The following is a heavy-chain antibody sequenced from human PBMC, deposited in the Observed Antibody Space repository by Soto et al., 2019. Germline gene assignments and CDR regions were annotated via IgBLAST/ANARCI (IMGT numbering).Heavy chain of an antibody. CDR1: GFTFSDRY. Sequence: GGSLRLSCAASGFTFSDRYIDWVRQAPGKGLDWVGRTKNKANNYTTEYAASVKGRFTISRDYSRDSVYLQMNSLKTDDTAVYYCTIEGAYPGPDFDYWGQGTLVTVSS. V-gene: IGHV3-72*01. D-gene: IGHD3-16*01. CDR3: TIEGAYPGPDFDY. CDR2: TKNKANNYTT. J-gene: IGHJ4*02.